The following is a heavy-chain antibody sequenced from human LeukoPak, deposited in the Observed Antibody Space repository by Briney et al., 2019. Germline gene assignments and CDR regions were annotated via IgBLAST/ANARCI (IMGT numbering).Heavy chain of an antibody. CDR1: GGSISSSSYY. Sequence: SETLSLTCTVSGGSISSSSYYWGWIRQPPGKGLEWIGNIYYSGNTNYNPSLTSRVTISVDTSKNQFSLKLTSVTAADTAVYYCVRGVRIWGQGTMVPVSS. CDR3: VRGVRI. D-gene: IGHD3-10*01. CDR2: IYYSGNT. J-gene: IGHJ3*02. V-gene: IGHV4-39*01.